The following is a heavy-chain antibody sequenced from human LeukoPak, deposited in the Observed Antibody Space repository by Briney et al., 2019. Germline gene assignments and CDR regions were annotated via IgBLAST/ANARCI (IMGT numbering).Heavy chain of an antibody. V-gene: IGHV4-39*01. J-gene: IGHJ4*02. CDR2: MYYSGST. D-gene: IGHD3-22*01. CDR3: ARHYYDTSGYYPWYFDY. CDR1: GGSLSSTTYY. Sequence: SETLSLTCTVSGGSLSSTTYYWGWIRQPPGKGLEWIGSMYYSGSTYYNQSLKSRVTISVDTSKNQFSLKLTSVTAADTAVYYCARHYYDTSGYYPWYFDYWGQGTLVTASS.